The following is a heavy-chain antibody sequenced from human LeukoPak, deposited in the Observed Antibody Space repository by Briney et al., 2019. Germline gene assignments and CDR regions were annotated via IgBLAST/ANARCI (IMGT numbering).Heavy chain of an antibody. CDR2: ISASGGDT. CDR3: AAVDPRYYGMDV. CDR1: GFTFSSYS. J-gene: IGHJ6*02. D-gene: IGHD2-2*01. V-gene: IGHV3-23*01. Sequence: GGSLRVSCAASGFTFSSYSMNWVRQAPGKGLEWVSCISASGGDTYYADSVKGRFTVSRDNSKNTLYLQMNSLRAEDTAVYYCAAVDPRYYGMDVWGQGTTVTVSS.